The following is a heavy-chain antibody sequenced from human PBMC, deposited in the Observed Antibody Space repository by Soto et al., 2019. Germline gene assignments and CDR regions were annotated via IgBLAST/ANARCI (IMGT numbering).Heavy chain of an antibody. J-gene: IGHJ6*02. CDR1: GASITRTSYH. CDR2: FYYSGST. CDR3: ARSVGDYYYGMDV. Sequence: SETLSLTCTVSGASITRTSYHWGWIRQPPGKGLEWIGNFYYSGSTYYNPSLRSRVTISVDASKNQFSVKVSSVTATDTAVYYCARSVGDYYYGMDVWGQGTTVTVSS. V-gene: IGHV4-39*01. D-gene: IGHD1-26*01.